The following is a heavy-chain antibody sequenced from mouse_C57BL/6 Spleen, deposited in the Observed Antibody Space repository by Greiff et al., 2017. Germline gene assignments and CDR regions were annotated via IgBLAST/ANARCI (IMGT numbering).Heavy chain of an antibody. CDR2: IYPGDGDT. CDR1: GYAFSSSW. J-gene: IGHJ1*03. CDR3: APTVVAKSDWYFDV. Sequence: VKLQESGPELVKPGASVKISCKASGYAFSSSWMNWVKQRPGKGLEWIGRIYPGDGDTNYNGKFKGKATLTADKSSSTAYMQLRSLTSEDSAVYFCAPTVVAKSDWYFDVWGTGTTLTVSS. D-gene: IGHD1-1*01. V-gene: IGHV1-82*01.